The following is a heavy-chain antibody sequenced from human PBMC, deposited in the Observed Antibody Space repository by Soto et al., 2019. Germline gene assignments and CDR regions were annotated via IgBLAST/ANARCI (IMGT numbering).Heavy chain of an antibody. V-gene: IGHV4-30-4*01. CDR3: ARARGARYFDY. J-gene: IGHJ4*02. CDR2: IYYSGST. Sequence: QVQLQESGPGLVKTSQTLSLTCTVSGGSISSGDYYWSWIRQPPGRVLEWIGYIYYSGSTYYNPSLKSRVTISVDTSKNRVPRKMSSVTAAETAVYYCARARGARYFDYWGQGTLVTVSS. CDR1: GGSISSGDYY. D-gene: IGHD2-15*01.